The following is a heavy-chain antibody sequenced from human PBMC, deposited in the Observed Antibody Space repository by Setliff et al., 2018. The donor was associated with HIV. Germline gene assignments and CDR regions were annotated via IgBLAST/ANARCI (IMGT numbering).Heavy chain of an antibody. Sequence: PSETLSLTCSLSGGSIGASYWSWIRQSPGKELEWIAYIYYTGSTSYNPPLKSRVTISVDTSKNQFFLKLTSVTAADTAVYYCARAGSGYDLNYNYFDPWGQGTLVTVSS. CDR2: IYYTGST. CDR3: ARAGSGYDLNYNYFDP. V-gene: IGHV4-59*01. D-gene: IGHD5-12*01. CDR1: GGSIGASY. J-gene: IGHJ5*02.